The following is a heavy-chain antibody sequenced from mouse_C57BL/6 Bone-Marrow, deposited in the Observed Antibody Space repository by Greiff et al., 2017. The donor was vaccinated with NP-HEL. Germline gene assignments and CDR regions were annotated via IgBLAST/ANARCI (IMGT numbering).Heavy chain of an antibody. D-gene: IGHD1-1*02. J-gene: IGHJ2*01. CDR1: GFTFSSYG. V-gene: IGHV5-6*01. CDR2: ISSGGSYT. Sequence: EVQLVESGGDLVKPGGSLKLSCAASGFTFSSYGMSWVRQTPDKRLEWVATISSGGSYTYYPDSVTGRFTIPSDTAKNTLYLQMSRLKYDDTAMYFCARHGGYFDYWGQGTTLTVSS. CDR3: ARHGGYFDY.